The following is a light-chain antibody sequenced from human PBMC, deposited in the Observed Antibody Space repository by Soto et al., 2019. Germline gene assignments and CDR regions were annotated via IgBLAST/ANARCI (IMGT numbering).Light chain of an antibody. CDR2: EVN. Sequence: QSALTQPPSASGSPGQSVTISCTGTSSDIGGDNSVSWYQQHPGKAPRLMIYEVNKRPSGVPDRFSGSKSGYTASLTVSGLQTEDEADYYCQSYDSDSQGVFGGGTKLTVL. V-gene: IGLV2-8*01. CDR1: SSDIGGDNS. J-gene: IGLJ3*02. CDR3: QSYDSDSQGV.